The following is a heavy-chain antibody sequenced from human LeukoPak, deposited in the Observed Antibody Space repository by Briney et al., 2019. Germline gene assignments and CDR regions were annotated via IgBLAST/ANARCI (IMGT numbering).Heavy chain of an antibody. CDR2: ISTNGRTI. Sequence: PGGSLRLSCAASKFTFDDYYMSWIRQAPGKGLEWVSYISTNGRTIYYADSVEGRFTISRDNAKNSLYLQMNSLRAEDTAVYYCARTVVVVTATDAFDVWGQGTMVTVSS. D-gene: IGHD2-15*01. J-gene: IGHJ3*01. CDR1: KFTFDDYY. V-gene: IGHV3-11*01. CDR3: ARTVVVVTATDAFDV.